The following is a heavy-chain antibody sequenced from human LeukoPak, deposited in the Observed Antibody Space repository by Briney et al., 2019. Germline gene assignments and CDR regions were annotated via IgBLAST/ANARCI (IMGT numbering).Heavy chain of an antibody. V-gene: IGHV4-61*01. Sequence: KPSETLSLTCTVSGDSVSSGSYYWSWIRQPPGKGLEWIGYIYYSGSTNYNPSRKSRVTISVDTPKNQFSLKLSSVTAADTAVYYCASSQFSMVLYYYYGMDVWGQGTTVTVSS. CDR2: IYYSGST. D-gene: IGHD3-10*01. J-gene: IGHJ6*02. CDR3: ASSQFSMVLYYYYGMDV. CDR1: GDSVSSGSYY.